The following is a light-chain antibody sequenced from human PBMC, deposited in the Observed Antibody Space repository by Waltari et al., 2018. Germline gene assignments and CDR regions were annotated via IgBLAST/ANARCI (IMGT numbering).Light chain of an antibody. CDR1: QSPVSSDGNTY. J-gene: IGKJ1*01. CDR2: RVS. V-gene: IGKV2-30*01. CDR3: MQGSHWPWT. Sequence: DVVMTQSPLSLPVTLGQPATIPCRSSQSPVSSDGNTYFNWFQQRPGQSPRRLFYRVSSRDSGVPDRFSGSGSGSDFSLRISRVEAEDVGVYYCMQGSHWPWTFGQGTKVEIK.